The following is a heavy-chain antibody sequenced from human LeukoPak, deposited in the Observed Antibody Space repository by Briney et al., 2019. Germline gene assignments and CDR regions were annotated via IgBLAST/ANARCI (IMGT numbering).Heavy chain of an antibody. D-gene: IGHD6-13*01. Sequence: GESLKISCKGSGYTFNTYWAGWVRQLPGKGLEWMGLVSPSDSDTRYSPSFRGQVTISADKSINTAYLQWSSLKASDTAMYYCARGVISSPGALDYWGQGTLVTVSS. CDR1: GYTFNTYW. V-gene: IGHV5-51*01. CDR2: VSPSDSDT. CDR3: ARGVISSPGALDY. J-gene: IGHJ4*02.